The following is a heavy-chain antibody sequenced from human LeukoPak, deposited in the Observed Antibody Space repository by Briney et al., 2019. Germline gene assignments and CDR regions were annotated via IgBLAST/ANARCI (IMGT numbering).Heavy chain of an antibody. CDR3: ARGALHVFDY. V-gene: IGHV3-48*03. CDR1: GFTFSDYE. J-gene: IGHJ4*02. Sequence: GGSLRLSCAASGFTFSDYEINWVRQAPGKGLEWVSCISTSGSTTYYADSVKGRLTISRDNANNSLFLQMNTLTAEDTAVYYCARGALHVFDYWGQGTPVTVSS. CDR2: ISTSGSTT. D-gene: IGHD3-10*02.